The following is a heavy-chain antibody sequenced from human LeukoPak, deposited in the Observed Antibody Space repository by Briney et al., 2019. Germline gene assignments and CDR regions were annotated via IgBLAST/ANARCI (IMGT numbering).Heavy chain of an antibody. CDR2: IDTSWRA. CDR1: GGSLSSGTYY. J-gene: IGHJ5*02. Sequence: SQTLSLTCTVSGGSLSSGTYYWSWIRQPAGKGLEWIGRIDTSWRANYNPPLKSRVTISVDRSKNQFSLKLSSVTAADTAVYYCARHIPPAAVTGRVGWFDPWGQGTLVTVSS. CDR3: ARHIPPAAVTGRVGWFDP. D-gene: IGHD6-19*01. V-gene: IGHV4-61*02.